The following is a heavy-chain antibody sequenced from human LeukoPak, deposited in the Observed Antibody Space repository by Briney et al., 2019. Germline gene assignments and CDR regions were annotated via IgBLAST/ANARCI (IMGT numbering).Heavy chain of an antibody. CDR3: AKWDSSGWSDYYYYMDV. Sequence: GGSLRLSCAASGFTFSSYGMHWVRQAPGKGLEWVAFIRYDGSNKYYADSVKGRFTISRDNSKNTLYLQMNSLRAEDTAVYYCAKWDSSGWSDYYYYMDVWGKGTTVTISS. V-gene: IGHV3-30*02. CDR2: IRYDGSNK. CDR1: GFTFSSYG. J-gene: IGHJ6*03. D-gene: IGHD6-19*01.